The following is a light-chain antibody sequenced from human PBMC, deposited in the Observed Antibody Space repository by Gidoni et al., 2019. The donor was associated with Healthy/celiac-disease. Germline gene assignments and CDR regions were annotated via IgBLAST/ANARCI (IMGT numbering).Light chain of an antibody. CDR2: KAS. V-gene: IGKV1-5*03. J-gene: IGKJ5*01. CDR3: QQYNSYRIT. Sequence: DIQMTQSPSTLSASVGDRVTITCRASQSMSSWLAWYQQKPGKAPKLLIYKASSLESGVPSRFSGSGSGTEFTLTISSLQPDDFATYYCQQYNSYRITFGQGTRLEIK. CDR1: QSMSSW.